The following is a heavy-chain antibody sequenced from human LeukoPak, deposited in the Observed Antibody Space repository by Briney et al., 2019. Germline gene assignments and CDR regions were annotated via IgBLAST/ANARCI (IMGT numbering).Heavy chain of an antibody. CDR1: GFTFSSYG. J-gene: IGHJ1*01. CDR2: TSYDGSNK. CDR3: AIRGGESV. D-gene: IGHD2-21*01. Sequence: GRSLRLSCAASGFTFSSYGMHWVRQAPGKGLECVAVTSYDGSNKHYADSVKGRFTISRDNSKNTLYLQMNSLRAEDTAVYYCAIRGGESVWGQGTLVTVSS. V-gene: IGHV3-30*03.